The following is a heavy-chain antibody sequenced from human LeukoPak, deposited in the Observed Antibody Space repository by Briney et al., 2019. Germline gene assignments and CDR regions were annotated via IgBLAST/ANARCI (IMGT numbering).Heavy chain of an antibody. J-gene: IGHJ3*01. Sequence: GGSLRLSCAASGFIFSNYGMHWVRQAPGKGLEWVAVMWADGVKTDYGDSVKGRFTISRDISRSTVYLHMNNLRVEDTAVYYCARDLSVDGLDFCGQGTKVSVSS. CDR1: GFIFSNYG. CDR2: MWADGVKT. CDR3: ARDLSVDGLDF. D-gene: IGHD5/OR15-5a*01. V-gene: IGHV3-33*01.